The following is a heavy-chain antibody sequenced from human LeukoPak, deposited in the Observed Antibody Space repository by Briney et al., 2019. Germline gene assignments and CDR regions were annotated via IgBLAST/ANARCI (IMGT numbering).Heavy chain of an antibody. Sequence: GESLKISCEASGYSFTSYWIGWVRQMPGKGLEWMGIIYPGDSDTRYSPSFQGQVTISADKSISTAYLQWSSLKASDTAMYYCARQNHVDVNDAFDYWGQGTLVTVSS. CDR1: GYSFTSYW. J-gene: IGHJ4*02. CDR2: IYPGDSDT. V-gene: IGHV5-51*01. CDR3: ARQNHVDVNDAFDY. D-gene: IGHD1-1*01.